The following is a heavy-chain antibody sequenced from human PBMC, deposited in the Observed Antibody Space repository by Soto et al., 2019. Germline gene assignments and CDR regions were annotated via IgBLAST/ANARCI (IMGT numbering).Heavy chain of an antibody. D-gene: IGHD6-19*01. Sequence: QITLKESGPTLVKPTQTLTLTCSFSGFSLTTSAVAVGWGRQPPGKALEWLALISGNDDKRYSPSLKTRLTITKDSSKTQVVLTMTNMDPVDTGTYFFAHSEDSSAWMYYFDYWGQGALVIVSS. V-gene: IGHV2-5*01. CDR3: AHSEDSSAWMYYFDY. J-gene: IGHJ4*02. CDR1: GFSLTTSAVA. CDR2: ISGNDDK.